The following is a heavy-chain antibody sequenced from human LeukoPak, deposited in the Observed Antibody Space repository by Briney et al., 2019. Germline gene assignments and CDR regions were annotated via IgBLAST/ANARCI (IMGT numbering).Heavy chain of an antibody. V-gene: IGHV4-59*01. Sequence: PSETLSLTCTVSGGSIRSYYWSWIRQPPGKGLEWIGYIYNSGSTNYNPSLKSRVAILLDTSKNQFSLKLSSVTASDTAVYYCARGISAYSSSRWGQGTLVTVSS. J-gene: IGHJ4*02. CDR3: ARGISAYSSSR. CDR1: GGSIRSYY. D-gene: IGHD6-19*01. CDR2: IYNSGST.